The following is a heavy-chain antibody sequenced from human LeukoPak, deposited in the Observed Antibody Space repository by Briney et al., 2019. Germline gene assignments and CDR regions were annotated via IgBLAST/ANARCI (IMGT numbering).Heavy chain of an antibody. CDR1: GYTFTGYY. J-gene: IGHJ3*02. D-gene: IGHD3-22*01. CDR3: ARVASSGYYYDAFNI. Sequence: ASVKVSCKASGYTFTGYYMHWVRQAPGQGLEWMGWINPNSGGTNYAQKFQGRVTMTRDTSISTAYMELSRLRSDDTAVYYCARVASSGYYYDAFNIWGQGAMVTVSS. V-gene: IGHV1-2*02. CDR2: INPNSGGT.